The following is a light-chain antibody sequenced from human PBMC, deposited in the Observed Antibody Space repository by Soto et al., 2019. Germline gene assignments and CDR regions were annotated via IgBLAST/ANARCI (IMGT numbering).Light chain of an antibody. V-gene: IGKV3-20*01. CDR3: QQYGSSSLT. CDR1: QSVSSSH. J-gene: IGKJ4*01. Sequence: EIVLTQSPGTLSLSPGERATLSCRASQSVSSSHLAWYQQKPGQAPRLLIYDASNRATGIPARFSGSGSGTDFTLTISRLEPEDFAVYYCQQYGSSSLTFGGGTKVDIK. CDR2: DAS.